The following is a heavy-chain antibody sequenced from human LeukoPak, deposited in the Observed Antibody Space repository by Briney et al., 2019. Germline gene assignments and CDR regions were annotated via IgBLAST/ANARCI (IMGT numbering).Heavy chain of an antibody. CDR2: IIPIFGTA. J-gene: IGHJ6*03. CDR1: GGTFSSYA. V-gene: IGHV1-69*05. D-gene: IGHD2-2*01. Sequence: SVKVSCEASGGTFSSYAISWVRQAPGQGLEWMGGIIPIFGTANYAQKFQGRVTITTDESTSTAYMELSSLRSEDTAVYYCARGVSSSRYYYYYMDVWGKGTTVTVSS. CDR3: ARGVSSSRYYYYYMDV.